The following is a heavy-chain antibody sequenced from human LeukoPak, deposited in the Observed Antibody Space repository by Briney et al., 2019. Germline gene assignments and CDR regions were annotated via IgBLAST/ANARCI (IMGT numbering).Heavy chain of an antibody. Sequence: PGVSLRLSCAASGFTFSSYGMSWVRQAPGKGREWVSAISGSGGSTYYADSVKGRFTISRDTAKNSLYLQMNRLRDEDTAVYYCASSKGPVDYWGQGTLVSVSS. D-gene: IGHD2-15*01. CDR3: ASSKGPVDY. CDR1: GFTFSSYG. V-gene: IGHV3-23*01. J-gene: IGHJ4*02. CDR2: ISGSGGST.